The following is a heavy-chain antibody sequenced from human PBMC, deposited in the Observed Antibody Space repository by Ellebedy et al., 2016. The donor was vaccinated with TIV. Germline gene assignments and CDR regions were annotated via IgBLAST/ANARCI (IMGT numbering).Heavy chain of an antibody. CDR3: ARDPVGVGPAFDV. Sequence: GESLKISCAASGLTFSSHAMSWVRQSPGPGLELVSSITESGGNTYYADSVKGRFTISRDNSKDTLFLQMNSLRAEDTAIYFCARDPVGVGPAFDVWGQGTMVTVSS. D-gene: IGHD4-23*01. V-gene: IGHV3-23*01. J-gene: IGHJ3*01. CDR1: GLTFSSHA. CDR2: ITESGGNT.